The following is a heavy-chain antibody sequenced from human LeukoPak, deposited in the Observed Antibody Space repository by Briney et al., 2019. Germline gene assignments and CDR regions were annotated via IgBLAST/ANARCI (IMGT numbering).Heavy chain of an antibody. CDR2: IRGSGSDM. J-gene: IGHJ4*02. CDR3: VRDFNWAFDS. V-gene: IGHV3-48*01. CDR1: GFTFSGFS. Sequence: GGSLRLSCAASGFTFSGFSLNWVRQAPGKGLEWISNIRGSGSDMYYAASVKGRFTISRDSATSSLYLQMNNLKVDDTAVYFCVRDFNWAFDSWGQGTLVTVSS. D-gene: IGHD7-27*01.